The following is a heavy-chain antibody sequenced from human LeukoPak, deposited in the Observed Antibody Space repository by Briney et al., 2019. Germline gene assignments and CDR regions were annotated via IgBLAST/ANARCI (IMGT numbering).Heavy chain of an antibody. Sequence: ASVKVSCKASGYTFTSHDINWVRQATGQAPEWMGWISPNSGDTGYAQKFQGRVTITRDTSISTAYMEMSSLRSEDTAVYYCARGLGGTTGTNLDYWGQGTLVTVSS. J-gene: IGHJ4*02. CDR2: ISPNSGDT. V-gene: IGHV1-8*01. CDR1: GYTFTSHD. CDR3: ARGLGGTTGTNLDY. D-gene: IGHD1-1*01.